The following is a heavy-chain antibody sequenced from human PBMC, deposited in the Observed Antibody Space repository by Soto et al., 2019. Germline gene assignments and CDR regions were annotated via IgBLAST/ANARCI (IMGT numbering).Heavy chain of an antibody. V-gene: IGHV1-69*06. D-gene: IGHD2-2*01. J-gene: IGHJ5*02. CDR3: ARDHCSSTSCYRWFDP. CDR2: IIPIFGTA. Sequence: SVKVSCKASGGTFSSYAISWVRQAPGQGLEWMGGIIPIFGTANYAQKFQGRVTITADKSTSTAYMELSSLRSEDTAVYYCARDHCSSTSCYRWFDPWGQGTLVTVSS. CDR1: GGTFSSYA.